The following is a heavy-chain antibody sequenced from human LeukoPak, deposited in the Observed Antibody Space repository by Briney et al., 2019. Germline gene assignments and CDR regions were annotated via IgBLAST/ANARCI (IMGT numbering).Heavy chain of an antibody. CDR1: GFSFTTYW. D-gene: IGHD2-2*01. Sequence: HPGGSLLLSCGSSGFSFTTYWMHWVRQAPGKGLVWVSRINTDGSSRTYADSVKGRFTISRDNANNTLYLQMNSLRAEDTAVYYCARESEFCGSTTCYRPEDYWGQGTLVTVSS. J-gene: IGHJ4*02. CDR2: INTDGSSR. V-gene: IGHV3-74*01. CDR3: ARESEFCGSTTCYRPEDY.